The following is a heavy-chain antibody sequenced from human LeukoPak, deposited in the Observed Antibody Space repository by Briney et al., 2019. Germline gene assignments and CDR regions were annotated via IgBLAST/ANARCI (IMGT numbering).Heavy chain of an antibody. CDR3: AREDVVLVDAVRYYYYGMTS. J-gene: IGHJ6*02. CDR2: INPSGGST. Sequence: GASVKVSCKASGYNFISYYMHWVRQAPGQGLEWMGIINPSGGSTSYAQKFQDRVTMTRDTSTSTVYMELSSLKSEDTAVYYCAREDVVLVDAVRYYYYGMTSGAKGPRSPSP. D-gene: IGHD2-8*01. CDR1: GYNFISYY. V-gene: IGHV1-46*01.